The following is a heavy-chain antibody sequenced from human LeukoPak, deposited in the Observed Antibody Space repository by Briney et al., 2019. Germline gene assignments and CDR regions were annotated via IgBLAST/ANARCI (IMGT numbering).Heavy chain of an antibody. Sequence: GVSLRLSCAASGFTVDSKYMSWVRQAPGKGLEWVSLIYTGGSTYYADSVRGRFTISRDNSKNTLYLQMNSLRPEDTAVYYCARGFGKAAANVFGGYTMDVWGQGTTVTVSS. CDR3: ARGFGKAAANVFGGYTMDV. D-gene: IGHD6-13*01. J-gene: IGHJ6*02. CDR2: IYTGGST. CDR1: GFTVDSKY. V-gene: IGHV3-66*02.